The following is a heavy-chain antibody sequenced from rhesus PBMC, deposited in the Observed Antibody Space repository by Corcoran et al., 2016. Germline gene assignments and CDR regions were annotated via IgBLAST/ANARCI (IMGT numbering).Heavy chain of an antibody. Sequence: EVQRVESGAALVQPGGCLRLSCAASGFTCSNSWMSWVRQAPGKGREWVARIKGKPDGETADYAATGKGRFDTSRDDSKNTLYPQMNSLQTEDTAVYYCTPGRVPTVTYYFAYWGQGVLVTFSS. J-gene: IGHJ4*01. CDR1: GFTCSNSW. CDR2: IKGKPDGETA. D-gene: IGHD4-35*01. CDR3: TPGRVPTVTYYFAY. V-gene: IGHV3-30*02.